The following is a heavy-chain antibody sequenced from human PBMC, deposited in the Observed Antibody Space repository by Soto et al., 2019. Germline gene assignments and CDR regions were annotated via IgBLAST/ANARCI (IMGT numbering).Heavy chain of an antibody. J-gene: IGHJ6*02. CDR3: ASDLVGASDSYGLDV. V-gene: IGHV3-33*01. Sequence: GGSLRLACAASGFTFSNYGMHGVRQAPGKGLEWVAIIWHDGNNKYYADSVRGRFIISRDNSKNRLYLQMNSLRAEDTAVYYCASDLVGASDSYGLDVWGQGTPVTVSS. CDR1: GFTFSNYG. D-gene: IGHD1-26*01. CDR2: IWHDGNNK.